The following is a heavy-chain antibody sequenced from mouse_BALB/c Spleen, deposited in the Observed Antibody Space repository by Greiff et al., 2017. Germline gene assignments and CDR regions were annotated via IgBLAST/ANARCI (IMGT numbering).Heavy chain of an antibody. D-gene: IGHD2-1*01. CDR3: ARSGNYSLFDY. CDR2: ISYSGST. CDR1: GYSITSDYA. J-gene: IGHJ2*01. V-gene: IGHV3-2*02. Sequence: DVKLQESGPGLVKPSQSLSLTCTVTGYSITSDYAWNWIRQFPGNKLEWMGYISYSGSTSYNPSLKSRISITRDTSKNQFFLQLNSVTTEDTATYYCARSGNYSLFDYWGQGTTLTVSS.